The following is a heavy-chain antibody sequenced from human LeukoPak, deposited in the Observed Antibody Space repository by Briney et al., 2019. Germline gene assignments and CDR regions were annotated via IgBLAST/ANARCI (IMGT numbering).Heavy chain of an antibody. CDR1: GFTFNSCA. CDR2: INWNGGST. CDR3: ARDRSYGSFDY. J-gene: IGHJ4*02. D-gene: IGHD5-18*01. Sequence: GGSLRLSCAASGFTFNSCAMSWVRQAPGKGLEWVSGINWNGGSTFYADSVKGRFTISRDNAKNALYLQMNSLTAEDTALYHCARDRSYGSFDYWGQGTLVTVSS. V-gene: IGHV3-20*01.